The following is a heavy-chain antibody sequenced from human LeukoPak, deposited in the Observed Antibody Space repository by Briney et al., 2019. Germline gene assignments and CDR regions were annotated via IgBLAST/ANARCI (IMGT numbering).Heavy chain of an antibody. CDR3: AHRDTAMVRVDY. D-gene: IGHD5-18*01. J-gene: IGHJ4*02. V-gene: IGHV3-15*01. CDR2: IKSKTDGGTT. Sequence: NTGGSLRLSCAASGFTFRDAGMSWVRQAPGKGLEWVGRIKSKTDGGTTDYAAPVKGRFTISRDDSKNTLYLQMSSLKTEDTAVYFCAHRDTAMVRVDYWGQGTLVTVSS. CDR1: GFTFRDAG.